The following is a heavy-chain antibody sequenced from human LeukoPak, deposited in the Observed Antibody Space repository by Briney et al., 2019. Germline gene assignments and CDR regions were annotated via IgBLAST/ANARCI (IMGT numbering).Heavy chain of an antibody. CDR3: ARRPFYDFWRKYDY. J-gene: IGHJ4*02. CDR1: GGSFSGYY. Sequence: SETLSLTCAVYGGSFSGYYWSWIRQPPGKGLEWIGEINHSGSTNYNPSLKSRVTISVDTSKNQFSLKLSSVTAAGTAVYYCARRPFYDFWRKYDYWGQGTLVTVSS. CDR2: INHSGST. D-gene: IGHD3-3*01. V-gene: IGHV4-34*01.